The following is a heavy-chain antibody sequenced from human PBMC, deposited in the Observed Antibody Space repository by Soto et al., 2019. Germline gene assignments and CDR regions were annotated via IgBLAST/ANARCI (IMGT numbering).Heavy chain of an antibody. CDR2: IYYSENT. CDR1: VGSISSSSNH. J-gene: IGHJ4*02. CDR3: ATHPPYGPLDH. D-gene: IGHD4-17*01. Sequence: QLQLQESGPGLVKPSETLSLTCTVSVGSISSSSNHWGWIRQPPGKGLEWIGNIYYSENTYYNPSLKSRVTISVDTSKNQFSLRLTSVTAADTAVYYCATHPPYGPLDHWGQGTLVTVSS. V-gene: IGHV4-39*01.